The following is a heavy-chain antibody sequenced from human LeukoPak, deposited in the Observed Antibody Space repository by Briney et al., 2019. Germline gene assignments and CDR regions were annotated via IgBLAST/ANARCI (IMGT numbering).Heavy chain of an antibody. CDR1: GYTFTGYY. CDR2: INPNSGGT. V-gene: IGHV1-2*02. J-gene: IGHJ4*02. CDR3: ARDGVEYCSGGSCNYYFDY. D-gene: IGHD2-15*01. Sequence: ASVKVSCKASGYTFTGYYMHWVRQAPGQGLEWTGWINPNSGGTNYAQKFQGRVTMTRDTSISTAYMELSRLRSDDTAVYYCARDGVEYCSGGSCNYYFDYWGQGTLVTVSS.